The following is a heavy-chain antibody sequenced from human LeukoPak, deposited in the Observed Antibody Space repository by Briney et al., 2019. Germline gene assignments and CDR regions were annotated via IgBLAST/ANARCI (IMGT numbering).Heavy chain of an antibody. CDR3: ARPHTSGAFDI. J-gene: IGHJ3*02. Sequence: GESLKISCKGSGYNFTIYWIGWVRQMPGKGLEWMGIIFPGDSDTTYSPSFQGQVTISADKSISTAYLQWSSLKASDTAMYYCARPHTSGAFDIWGQGTMVTVSS. V-gene: IGHV5-51*01. D-gene: IGHD2-21*01. CDR2: IFPGDSDT. CDR1: GYNFTIYW.